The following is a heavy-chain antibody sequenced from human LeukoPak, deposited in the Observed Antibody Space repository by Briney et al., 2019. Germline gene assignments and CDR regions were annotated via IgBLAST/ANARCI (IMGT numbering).Heavy chain of an antibody. CDR1: GGSISSYY. CDR2: IYYSGST. D-gene: IGHD5-12*01. CDR3: ARVSGYDWESFYDY. J-gene: IGHJ4*02. Sequence: SETLSLTCTVSGGSISSYYWSWIRQPPGKGLEWIGYIYYSGSTNYNPSLKSRVTISVDTSRNQFSLKLSSVTAADTAVYYCARVSGYDWESFYDYWGQGTLVTVSS. V-gene: IGHV4-59*01.